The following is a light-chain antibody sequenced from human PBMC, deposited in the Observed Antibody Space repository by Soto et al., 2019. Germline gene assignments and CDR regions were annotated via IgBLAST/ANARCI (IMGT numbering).Light chain of an antibody. CDR2: DVS. CDR3: QHFDSLPRFT. J-gene: IGKJ2*01. CDR1: QDIRNH. V-gene: IGKV1-33*01. Sequence: DIQMTQAPSSLSASVGDRVTITCQASQDIRNHLNWYQHRPGKAPKLLIYDVSNLETGVPSRFIGSRSGTXFTXXXXXLQXEXXXXXXCQHFDSLPRFTFGQGTKLQLK.